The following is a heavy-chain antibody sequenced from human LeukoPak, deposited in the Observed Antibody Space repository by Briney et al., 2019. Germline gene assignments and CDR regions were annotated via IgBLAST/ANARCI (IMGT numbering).Heavy chain of an antibody. CDR3: ARDGGGGYYYYFDY. CDR2: INTNTGSP. Sequence: ASVKVSCKASGYTFTRYAMSWVRQAPGQGLEWMGWINTNTGSPTYAQGFTGRFVFSLDTSVSTAYLEISSLKAEDTAVYYCARDGGGGYYYYFDYWGQGTLVTVSS. J-gene: IGHJ4*02. V-gene: IGHV7-4-1*02. CDR1: GYTFTRYA. D-gene: IGHD2-21*01.